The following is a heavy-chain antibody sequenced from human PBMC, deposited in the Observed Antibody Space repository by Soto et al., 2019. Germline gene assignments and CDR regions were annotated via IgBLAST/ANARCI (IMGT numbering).Heavy chain of an antibody. J-gene: IGHJ4*02. CDR3: VKDTYYYDSSGYYIFDY. D-gene: IGHD3-22*01. CDR2: ISYDGSNK. V-gene: IGHV3-30*18. CDR1: GLTFSRYG. Sequence: PGGSLRLSCASSGLTFSRYGMHWVRQAPGKGLEWAAHISYDGSNKHYAESVKGRFTISRDSSKNTLYLQMNSLRAEDTAVYYCVKDTYYYDSSGYYIFDYWGQGTLVT.